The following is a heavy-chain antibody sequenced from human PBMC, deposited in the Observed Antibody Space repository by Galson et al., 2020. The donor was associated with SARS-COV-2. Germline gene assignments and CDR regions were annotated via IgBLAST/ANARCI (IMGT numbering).Heavy chain of an antibody. CDR3: ARGYDYADDY. Sequence: GGSLRLSCAASGFTLSKYGMSWVRQAPGKGLEWVSAITGNIVAIYYADSVKGRFTVSRDNSMNTLYLQMNSRRAEDTALYYCARGYDYADDYWGQGTLVTVSS. CDR2: ITGNIVAI. V-gene: IGHV3-23*01. CDR1: GFTLSKYG. D-gene: IGHD3-16*01. J-gene: IGHJ4*02.